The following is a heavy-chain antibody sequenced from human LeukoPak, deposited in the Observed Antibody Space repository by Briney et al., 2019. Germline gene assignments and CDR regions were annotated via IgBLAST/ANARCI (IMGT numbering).Heavy chain of an antibody. V-gene: IGHV3-53*01. CDR3: ARDSSGSY. CDR2: IYSGGST. CDR1: GFTFGSNW. D-gene: IGHD6-19*01. Sequence: GGSLRLSCAASGFTFGSNWMSWVRQAPGKGLEWVSVIYSGGSTYYADSVKGRFTISRDNSKNTLYLQMNSLRAEDTAVYYCARDSSGSYWGQGTLVTVSS. J-gene: IGHJ4*02.